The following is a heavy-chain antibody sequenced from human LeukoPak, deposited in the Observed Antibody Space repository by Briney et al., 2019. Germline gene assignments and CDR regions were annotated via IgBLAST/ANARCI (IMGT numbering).Heavy chain of an antibody. Sequence: GGSLRLACAASGFTVSSNYMSWVRQAPGKGLEWVSVIYSGGSTYYADSVKGRFTISRDNAKNSLYLQMNSLRAEDTAVYYCARAPHVGGSSWFPYYFDYWGQGTLVTVSS. V-gene: IGHV3-53*01. CDR2: IYSGGST. CDR1: GFTVSSNY. D-gene: IGHD6-13*01. J-gene: IGHJ4*02. CDR3: ARAPHVGGSSWFPYYFDY.